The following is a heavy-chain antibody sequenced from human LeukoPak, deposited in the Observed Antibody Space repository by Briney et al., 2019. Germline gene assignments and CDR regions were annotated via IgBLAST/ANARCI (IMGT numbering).Heavy chain of an antibody. V-gene: IGHV5-51*01. D-gene: IGHD3-22*01. J-gene: IGHJ4*02. CDR3: ARPRYYDSSGRYYFDY. CDR1: GSRLTSYW. CDR2: IYPGDSDT. Sequence: GASLKISCKGSGSRLTSYWIGWVRQMPGKGLEWMGIIYPGDSDTRYSPSFQGQVTISADKSISTAYLQWSSLKASDSAMYYCARPRYYDSSGRYYFDYWGQGTLVTVSP.